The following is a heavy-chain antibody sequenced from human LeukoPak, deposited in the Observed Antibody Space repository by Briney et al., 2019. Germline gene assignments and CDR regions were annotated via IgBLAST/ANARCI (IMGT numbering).Heavy chain of an antibody. CDR1: GGTFSSYA. CDR2: IIPVFGTA. Sequence: SVKVSCKASGGTFSSYAISWVRQAPGQGLEWMGGIIPVFGTANYAQKFQGRVTITADKSTSTAYMELSSLRSEDTAVYYCARSGDSRNGDFWSGYYVRWFDPWGQGTLVTVSS. J-gene: IGHJ5*02. V-gene: IGHV1-69*06. CDR3: ARSGDSRNGDFWSGYYVRWFDP. D-gene: IGHD3-3*01.